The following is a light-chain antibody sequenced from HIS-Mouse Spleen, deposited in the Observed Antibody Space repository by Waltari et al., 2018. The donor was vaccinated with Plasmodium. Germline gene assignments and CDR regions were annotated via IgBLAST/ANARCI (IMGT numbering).Light chain of an antibody. CDR3: CSYAGSYTWV. CDR2: DVS. CDR1: DSDVGGFNY. V-gene: IGLV2-11*01. Sequence: QSALTQPRSVSGSPGQSVTIPATGTDSDVGGFNYFSWYQQHPGKAPKLMIYDVSKRPSGVPDRFSGSKSGNTASLTISGLQAEDEADYYCCSYAGSYTWVFGGGTKLTVL. J-gene: IGLJ3*02.